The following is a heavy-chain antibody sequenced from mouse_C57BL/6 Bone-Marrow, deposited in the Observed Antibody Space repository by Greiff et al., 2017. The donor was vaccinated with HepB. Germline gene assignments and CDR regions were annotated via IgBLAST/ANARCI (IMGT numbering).Heavy chain of an antibody. V-gene: IGHV14-3*01. CDR2: IDPANGNT. CDR3: ASECGYFWFAY. D-gene: IGHD2-3*01. J-gene: IGHJ3*01. CDR1: GYNFKNTY. Sequence: EVQLQQSVAELVRPGASVKLSCTASGYNFKNTYMHWVKQRPEQGLEWIGRIDPANGNTKYAPKFQGKATITADTSSNTAYLQLSSLASEDTAVYYCASECGYFWFAYWGQGTLVTVSA.